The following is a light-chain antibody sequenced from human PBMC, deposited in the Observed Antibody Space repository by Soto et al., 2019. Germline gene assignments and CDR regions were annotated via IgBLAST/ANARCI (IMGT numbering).Light chain of an antibody. CDR1: QSVSSN. Sequence: EIVMTQSPATLSVSPGERATLSCRASQSVSSNLAWYKQKPGQAPRLLIYGASTRATGIPARFSGSGSGTEFTLTISSLQSEDFAVYYCQQYNNWPGWTVGQGTKVEIK. CDR3: QQYNNWPGWT. J-gene: IGKJ1*01. CDR2: GAS. V-gene: IGKV3-15*01.